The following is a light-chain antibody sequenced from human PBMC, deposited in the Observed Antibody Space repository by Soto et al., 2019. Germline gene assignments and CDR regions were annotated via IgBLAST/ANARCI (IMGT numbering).Light chain of an antibody. J-gene: IGLJ1*01. V-gene: IGLV2-8*01. CDR2: AIN. Sequence: QSALTQPPSASGSPGQSVTISCTGTSSDVGAYDYVSWYQQHPGKAPKLMIYAINKRPSGVPDRFSGSRSGNTASLTVSGLQAEDEADYYCSSFAGSNNFPYVFGTGTKVTVL. CDR1: SSDVGAYDY. CDR3: SSFAGSNNFPYV.